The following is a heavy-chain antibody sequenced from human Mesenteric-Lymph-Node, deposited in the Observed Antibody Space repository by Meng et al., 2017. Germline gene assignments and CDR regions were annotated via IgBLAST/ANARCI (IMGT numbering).Heavy chain of an antibody. J-gene: IGHJ4*02. CDR3: ARGRYYGSGSLTIDY. Sequence: QVQLVRSRLELKSPGAAVKGSVKASGSSFTSYAMNLLRQAPGQGLEGMAWTNTNTGNPAYAQGCTGRFVFSLDTSISKAYLHIRSLKAEDTAVYYCARGRYYGSGSLTIDYWGQGTLVTVSS. CDR2: TNTNTGNP. D-gene: IGHD3-10*01. CDR1: GSSFTSYA. V-gene: IGHV7-4-1*01.